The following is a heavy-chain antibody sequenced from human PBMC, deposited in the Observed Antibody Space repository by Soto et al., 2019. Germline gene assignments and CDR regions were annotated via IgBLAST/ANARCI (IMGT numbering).Heavy chain of an antibody. D-gene: IGHD4-17*01. J-gene: IGHJ6*02. V-gene: IGHV4-39*01. Sequence: QLQLQESGPGLVKPSETLSLSCTVSAGSISSTTHYWGWIRQPPGKGLEWIGSIFYSGSTYYNPSLKSRVTISVDTSKNQCSVRLSSVTAADRAVYSCARCDYGYGMDVGGQGTPVTVSS. CDR2: IFYSGST. CDR1: AGSISSTTHY. CDR3: ARCDYGYGMDV.